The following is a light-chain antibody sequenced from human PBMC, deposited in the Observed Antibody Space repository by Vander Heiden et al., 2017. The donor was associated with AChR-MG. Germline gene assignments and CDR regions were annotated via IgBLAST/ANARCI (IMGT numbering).Light chain of an antibody. J-gene: IGLJ2*01. CDR1: ILSSYY. Sequence: SSERTQDLAVSLALVQSVTITVEGDILSSYYASWYHQKPAPAPVLVIYGKSNRPSGIPGRFSGSSSGNTASLTITGGQAEDEADYYYNSQDSSGNVVFGGGTKLTVL. CDR2: GKS. CDR3: NSQDSSGNVV. V-gene: IGLV3-19*01.